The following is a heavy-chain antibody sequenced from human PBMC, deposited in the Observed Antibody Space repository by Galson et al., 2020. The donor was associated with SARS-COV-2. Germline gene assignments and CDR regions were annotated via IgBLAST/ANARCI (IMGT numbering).Heavy chain of an antibody. D-gene: IGHD2-2*01. J-gene: IGHJ5*02. Sequence: GGSLRLSCAPSALTFRISAIHWVRHASGKGLEWVGCIKSKANSTAPAYAASVKRRFTMPRDDSKNTAYLQMNSLKPEDTALYYCTSGYYRSSTCYAEVDPWGQGTLVTVSS. CDR2: IKSKANSTAP. V-gene: IGHV3-73*01. CDR1: ALTFRISA. CDR3: TSGYYRSSTCYAEVDP.